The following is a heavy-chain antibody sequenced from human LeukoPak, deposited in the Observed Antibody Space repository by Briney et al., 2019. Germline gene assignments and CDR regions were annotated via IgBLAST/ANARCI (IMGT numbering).Heavy chain of an antibody. D-gene: IGHD6-6*01. CDR3: ARRQQIGDWYFDL. V-gene: IGHV4-39*07. CDR1: GGSISSYY. J-gene: IGHJ2*01. Sequence: PSETLSLTCTVSGGSISSYYWGWIRQPPGKGLEWIGSIYYSGSTYYNPSLKSRVTISVDTSKNQFSLKLSSVTAADTAVYYCARRQQIGDWYFDLWGRGTLVTVSS. CDR2: IYYSGST.